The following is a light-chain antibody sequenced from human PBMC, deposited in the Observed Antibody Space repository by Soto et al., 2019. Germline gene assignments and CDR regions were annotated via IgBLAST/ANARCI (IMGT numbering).Light chain of an antibody. CDR1: SSDVGGYNY. J-gene: IGLJ2*01. CDR3: SSYAGSNNHVV. CDR2: EVS. Sequence: QSALTQPASVSGSPGQSITISCTGTSSDVGGYNYVSWYQQHPGKAPKLMIYEVSNRPSGVSDRFSGSKSGNTASLTISGLQAEDEADYYCSSYAGSNNHVVFGGGTKVTVL. V-gene: IGLV2-14*01.